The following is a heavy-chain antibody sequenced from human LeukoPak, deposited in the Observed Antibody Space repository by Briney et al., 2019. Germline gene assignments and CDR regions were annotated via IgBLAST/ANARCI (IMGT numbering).Heavy chain of an antibody. V-gene: IGHV3-7*04. Sequence: PGGSLRLSCAASGFTFSHYAMSWVRQAPGKGLEWVANIKQDGSEKDYVVSVKGRFTISRDNAKNSLYLQMNSLRAEDTGVYYCARGDTQSKYRQFDSWGQGSLVIVSS. CDR1: GFTFSHYA. CDR2: IKQDGSEK. J-gene: IGHJ4*02. CDR3: ARGDTQSKYRQFDS. D-gene: IGHD3-16*02.